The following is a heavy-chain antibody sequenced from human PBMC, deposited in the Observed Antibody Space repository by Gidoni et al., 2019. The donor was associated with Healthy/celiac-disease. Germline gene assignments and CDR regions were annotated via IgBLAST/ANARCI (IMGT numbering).Heavy chain of an antibody. D-gene: IGHD2-15*01. CDR2: INHSGST. CDR3: ARGSTPLGYCSGGSCSTLTD. Sequence: QVQLQQWGAGLLKPSETLSLTCAVYGGSFSAYYRSWIRQPPGKGLEWIGEINHSGSTNYNPSLKSRVTISVDTSKNQFSLKLSSVTAADTAVYYCARGSTPLGYCSGGSCSTLTDWGQGTLVTVSS. J-gene: IGHJ4*02. V-gene: IGHV4-34*01. CDR1: GGSFSAYY.